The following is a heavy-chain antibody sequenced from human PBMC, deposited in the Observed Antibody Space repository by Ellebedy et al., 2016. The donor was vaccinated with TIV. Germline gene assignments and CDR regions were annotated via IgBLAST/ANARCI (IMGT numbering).Heavy chain of an antibody. CDR2: IYPGDSDT. J-gene: IGHJ4*02. D-gene: IGHD3-9*01. CDR1: GYSFTSYW. CDR3: ARRENILTGYSLNY. Sequence: GESLKISCKGSGYSFTSYWIVWVRQMPGKGLEWMAMIYPGDSDTRYSPSFQGQVTISADKSLSTAYLQWSSLKATDTAMYYCARRENILTGYSLNYWGQGTLVTVSS. V-gene: IGHV5-51*01.